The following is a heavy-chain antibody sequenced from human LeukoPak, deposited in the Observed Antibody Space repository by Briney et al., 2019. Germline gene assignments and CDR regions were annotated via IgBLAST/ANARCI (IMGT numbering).Heavy chain of an antibody. CDR3: ARVCVGSWCYDY. CDR1: GFTFSDYY. Sequence: NAGGSLGLSCAASGFTFSDYYMSWIRQAPGKGLEWVSYISSSSSYTNYADSVKGRFTISRDNAKNSLYLQMNSLRAEDTAVYYCARVCVGSWCYDYWGQGTLVTVSS. V-gene: IGHV3-11*05. D-gene: IGHD3-10*02. CDR2: ISSSSSYT. J-gene: IGHJ4*02.